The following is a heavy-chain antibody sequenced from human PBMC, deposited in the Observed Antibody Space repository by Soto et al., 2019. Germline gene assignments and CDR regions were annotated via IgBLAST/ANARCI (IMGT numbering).Heavy chain of an antibody. CDR3: ARVGHPQATVVTPDDAFDI. D-gene: IGHD4-17*01. J-gene: IGHJ3*02. Sequence: LSLTCTVSGGSISSYYWSWIRQPPCKVLDLIGYIYYSGSTNYNPSLKSRVTISVDTSKNQFSLKLSSVTAADTAVYYCARVGHPQATVVTPDDAFDIWGQGTMVTVSS. CDR1: GGSISSYY. CDR2: IYYSGST. V-gene: IGHV4-59*01.